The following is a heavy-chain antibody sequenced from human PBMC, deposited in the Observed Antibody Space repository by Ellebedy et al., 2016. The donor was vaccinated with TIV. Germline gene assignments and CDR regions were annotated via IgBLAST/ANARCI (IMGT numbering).Heavy chain of an antibody. V-gene: IGHV4-34*01. CDR3: ARGLVSGRALDY. CDR1: GGSFSDYY. Sequence: SETLSLTCAVYGGSFSDYYWTWIRQPPGKGLEWIGEINHSGSTNYNPSLKSRVSISVDTSKNQFSLRLTCVTAADTAIFYCARGLVSGRALDYWGQGTLVTVSS. J-gene: IGHJ4*02. D-gene: IGHD2-15*01. CDR2: INHSGST.